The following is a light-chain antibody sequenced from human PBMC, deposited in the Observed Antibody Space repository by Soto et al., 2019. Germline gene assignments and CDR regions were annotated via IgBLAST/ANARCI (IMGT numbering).Light chain of an antibody. CDR3: AAWDDGLNGPV. CDR2: SNH. V-gene: IGLV1-44*01. J-gene: IGLJ2*01. CDR1: SSNIGTYT. Sequence: QSVLTQPPSASGTPGQRVTISCSGSSSNIGTYTVDWYQQVPGTAPKLLIYSNHQRPSGVPDRFSGSRSGTSASLAISGLQSEDEADYYCAAWDDGLNGPVFGGGTKLTVL.